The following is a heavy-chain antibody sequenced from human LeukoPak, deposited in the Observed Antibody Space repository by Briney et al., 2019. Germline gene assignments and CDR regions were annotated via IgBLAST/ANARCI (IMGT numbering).Heavy chain of an antibody. D-gene: IGHD2-21*01. CDR1: GFTFSRYA. Sequence: GGSLRLSCAASGFTFSRYAMSWVRQAPGKGLEWVSAISGSGGGTYYADSVKGRFTISRDTSENTLYLQMNSLRAEDTAVYYCAKDLAYCGGDCYTGLDYWGQGTLVTVSS. CDR3: AKDLAYCGGDCYTGLDY. V-gene: IGHV3-23*01. CDR2: ISGSGGGT. J-gene: IGHJ4*02.